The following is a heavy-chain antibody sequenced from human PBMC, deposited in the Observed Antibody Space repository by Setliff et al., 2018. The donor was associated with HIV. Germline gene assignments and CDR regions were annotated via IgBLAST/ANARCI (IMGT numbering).Heavy chain of an antibody. J-gene: IGHJ4*02. CDR1: GFAFDNYW. CDR2: IYSGGST. CDR3: ARVRLYNAALDY. D-gene: IGHD3-10*01. Sequence: TGGSLRLSCAASGFAFDNYWMAWVRQAPGKGLEWVSTIYSGGSTYHADSVKGRFTLSRDSSKNTLSLQMNSLRPEDTAVYYCARVRLYNAALDYWGQGTLVTVSS. V-gene: IGHV3-66*02.